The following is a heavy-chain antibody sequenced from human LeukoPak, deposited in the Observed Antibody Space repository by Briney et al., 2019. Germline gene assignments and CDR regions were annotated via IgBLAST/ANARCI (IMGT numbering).Heavy chain of an antibody. J-gene: IGHJ4*02. CDR1: GGSVSSYY. Sequence: SETLSLTCTVSGGSVSSYYWSWIRQPPGKGLEWIGYIYNSGSTNYNPSLKSRVTMSLDTSKNHFSLKLSSLTAADTAMYYCARARRDGYNHLDYWGQGTLVTVSS. D-gene: IGHD5-24*01. CDR2: IYNSGST. V-gene: IGHV4-59*02. CDR3: ARARRDGYNHLDY.